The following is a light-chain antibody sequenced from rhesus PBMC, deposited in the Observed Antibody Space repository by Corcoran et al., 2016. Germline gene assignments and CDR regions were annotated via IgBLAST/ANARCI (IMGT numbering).Light chain of an antibody. CDR1: QSVGSY. CDR3: QQSGNLYS. CDR2: GAS. V-gene: IGKV3-24*04. J-gene: IGKJ2*01. Sequence: ETVVTQSPATLSLSPGERATLSCRASQSVGSYLAWYQQKSGQAPRLLSDGASSRATGNPDRCRGSGSGTDFSLTISSLGPEGVGVYYCQQSGNLYSFDQGAKVEIK.